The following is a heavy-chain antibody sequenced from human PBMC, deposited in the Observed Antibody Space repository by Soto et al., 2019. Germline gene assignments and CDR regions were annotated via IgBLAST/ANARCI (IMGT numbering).Heavy chain of an antibody. J-gene: IGHJ4*02. CDR1: GGSVSSGSYY. CDR2: IYYSGST. Sequence: SETLSLTCTVSGGSVSSGSYYWSWIRQPPGKGLEWIGYIYYSGSTNYNPSLKSRVTISLDTSKKRLFLRLASVTAADTAVYYCATGKHSSDWYLGYWGQGSLVTVSS. CDR3: ATGKHSSDWYLGY. V-gene: IGHV4-61*01. D-gene: IGHD6-19*01.